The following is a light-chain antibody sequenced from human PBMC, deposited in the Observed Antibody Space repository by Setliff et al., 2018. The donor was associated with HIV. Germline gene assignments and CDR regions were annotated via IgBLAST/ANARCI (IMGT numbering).Light chain of an antibody. J-gene: IGLJ1*01. CDR3: QSYDSSLSGSYV. V-gene: IGLV1-40*01. CDR1: SSNIGAGYD. CDR2: GNV. Sequence: QSALTQPPSVSGAPGQRVTISCTGSSSNIGAGYDVHWYQQLPGTAPKLLIYGNVNRPSGVPDRFSGSKSGTSAPLAITGLQADDEADYYCQSYDSSLSGSYVFGTGTKVTVL.